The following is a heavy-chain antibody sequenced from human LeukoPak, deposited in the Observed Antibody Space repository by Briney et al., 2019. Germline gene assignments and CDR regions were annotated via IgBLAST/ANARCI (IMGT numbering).Heavy chain of an antibody. Sequence: ASVKVSCKTSGYTFTNYAISWVRQATGQGLECMGWITTFNGDTNYAQKFQDRVTMTKDTSTGTVFMELKSLRPDDTAVYFCSRVGKRIVGAMYYFDSWGQGTLVTVSA. D-gene: IGHD1-26*01. V-gene: IGHV1-18*01. J-gene: IGHJ4*02. CDR3: SRVGKRIVGAMYYFDS. CDR1: GYTFTNYA. CDR2: ITTFNGDT.